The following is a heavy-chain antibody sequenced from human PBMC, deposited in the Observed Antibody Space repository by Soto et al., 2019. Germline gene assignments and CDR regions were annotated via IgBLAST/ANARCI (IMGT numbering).Heavy chain of an antibody. CDR1: GFTFSSYS. CDR3: TRDGAPTLTTEFDI. CDR2: ISTSSSYI. D-gene: IGHD4-17*01. J-gene: IGHJ3*02. V-gene: IGHV3-21*01. Sequence: KSGGSLRLSCAASGFTFSSYSMNWVRQAPGQGLEWVSSISTSSSYIYYADSVKGRFTISRDNAKNSLYLQMNSLRVEDTAVYYCTRDGAPTLTTEFDIWGQGTMVTVSS.